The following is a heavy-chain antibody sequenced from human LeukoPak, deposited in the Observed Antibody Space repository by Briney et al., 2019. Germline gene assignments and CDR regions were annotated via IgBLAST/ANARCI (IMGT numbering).Heavy chain of an antibody. J-gene: IGHJ6*03. V-gene: IGHV1-18*01. Sequence: GASVKVSCKASGYTFTSYGINWVRQAPGQGLEWMGWTSGYNGYSNYAPNLQGRVTMTTDTSTSTAYMELKSLRSDDTAVYYCARVPRYGILTFRDYYMDVWGKGTTVTVSS. CDR3: ARVPRYGILTFRDYYMDV. D-gene: IGHD4-17*01. CDR1: GYTFTSYG. CDR2: TSGYNGYS.